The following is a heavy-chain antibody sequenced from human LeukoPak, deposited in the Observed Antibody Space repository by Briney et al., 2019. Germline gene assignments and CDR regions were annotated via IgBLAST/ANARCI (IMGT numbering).Heavy chain of an antibody. V-gene: IGHV4-39*01. CDR1: GGSVSNSNYY. CDR2: IYYSGST. D-gene: IGHD2-15*01. Sequence: SETLSLTCTVSGGSVSNSNYYCGWVRQPPGKGLEWIGSIYYSGSTYYNPSLKSRVTISVDTSKNQFSLKLSSVTASDPAVHXXARQRGYCSGGSCYGXFDYWGQGTLVTVSS. J-gene: IGHJ4*02. CDR3: ARQRGYCSGGSCYGXFDY.